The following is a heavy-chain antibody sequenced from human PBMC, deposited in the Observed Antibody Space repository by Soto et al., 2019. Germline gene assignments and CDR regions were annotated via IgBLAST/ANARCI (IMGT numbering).Heavy chain of an antibody. J-gene: IGHJ2*01. CDR1: GGSISSGGYY. CDR2: IYYSGST. Sequence: QVQLQESGPGLVKPSQTLSLTCTVSGGSISSGGYYWSWIRQHPGKGLEWIGYIYYSGSTYYNPSLTSRVTISVDTSKNQFSPKLNSVTAADTAVYLCARDPSGNSNDWYVDLWGRGTLVTVSP. CDR3: ARDPSGNSNDWYVDL. V-gene: IGHV4-31*03. D-gene: IGHD4-4*01.